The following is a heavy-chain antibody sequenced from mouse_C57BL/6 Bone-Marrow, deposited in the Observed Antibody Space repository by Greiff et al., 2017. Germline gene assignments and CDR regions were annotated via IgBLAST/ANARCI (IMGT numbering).Heavy chain of an antibody. D-gene: IGHD2-3*01. J-gene: IGHJ2*01. Sequence: LEESGPELVKPGASVKISCKASGYAFSSSWMNWVKQRPGKGLEWIGRIYPGDGDTNYNEKFKGKATLPADKSSSTDYMQRSSLTSEDSAVYVCARRWLLLDYWGQGTTLTVAS. V-gene: IGHV1-82*01. CDR3: ARRWLLLDY. CDR2: IYPGDGDT. CDR1: GYAFSSSW.